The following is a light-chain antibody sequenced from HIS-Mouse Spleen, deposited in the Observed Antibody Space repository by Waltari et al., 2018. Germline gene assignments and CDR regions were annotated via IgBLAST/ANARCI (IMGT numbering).Light chain of an antibody. Sequence: QSALTQPASVSGSPGQSITIPCTGTSRDVGGYNSLSWYQQHPGKAPKLMIYDVSNRPSGVSNRFSGSKSGNTASLTISGLQAEDEADYYCSSYTSIHVVFGGGTKLTVL. J-gene: IGLJ2*01. CDR2: DVS. CDR1: SRDVGGYNS. CDR3: SSYTSIHVV. V-gene: IGLV2-14*03.